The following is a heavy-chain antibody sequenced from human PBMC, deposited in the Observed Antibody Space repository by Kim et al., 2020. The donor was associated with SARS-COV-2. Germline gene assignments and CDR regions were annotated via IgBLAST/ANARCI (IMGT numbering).Heavy chain of an antibody. CDR2: IKQDGSEK. Sequence: GGSLRLSCAASGFTFSSYWMSWVRQAPGKGLEWVANIKQDGSEKYYVDSVKGRFTISRDNAKNSLYLQMNSLRAGDTAVYYCARRRPVRPELFDYWGQGALVTVSS. J-gene: IGHJ4*02. V-gene: IGHV3-7*03. CDR1: GFTFSSYW. D-gene: IGHD3-10*01. CDR3: ARRRPVRPELFDY.